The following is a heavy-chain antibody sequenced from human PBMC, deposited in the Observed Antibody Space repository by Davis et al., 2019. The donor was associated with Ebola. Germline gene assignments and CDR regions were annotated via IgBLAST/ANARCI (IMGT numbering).Heavy chain of an antibody. CDR3: ARVDIVATDYYYYGMDV. D-gene: IGHD5-12*01. CDR1: GFTFSSYW. J-gene: IGHJ6*02. CDR2: IKQDGSEK. V-gene: IGHV3-7*03. Sequence: GESLKISCAASGFTFSSYWMSWVRQAPGKGLEWVANIKQDGSEKYYVDSVKGRFTISRDNAKNSLYLQMNSLRAEDTAVYYCARVDIVATDYYYYGMDVWGQGTTVTVSS.